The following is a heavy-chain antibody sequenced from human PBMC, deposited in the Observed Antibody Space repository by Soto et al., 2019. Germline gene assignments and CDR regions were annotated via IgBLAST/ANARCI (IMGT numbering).Heavy chain of an antibody. CDR3: ARDPVVTTVTPWGAYGMDV. CDR1: GYTFTRYG. CDR2: INAGNGNT. J-gene: IGHJ6*02. D-gene: IGHD4-4*01. V-gene: IGHV1-3*01. Sequence: GAAVKVSCKASGYTFTRYGMDWGRQAPGQRLEWMGWINAGNGNTKYSQKFQGRVTITSDTSATTAYMELSSLRSEDTAVYYCARDPVVTTVTPWGAYGMDVWGQATTVTVSS.